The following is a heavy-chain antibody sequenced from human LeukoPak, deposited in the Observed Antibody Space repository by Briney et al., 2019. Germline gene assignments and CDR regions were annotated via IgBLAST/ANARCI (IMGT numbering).Heavy chain of an antibody. CDR3: ASSEGTVDAFDI. CDR2: IYYSGST. J-gene: IGHJ3*02. V-gene: IGHV4-59*08. Sequence: SETLSLTCTVSGGSISSYYWSWIRQLPGKGLEWIGYIYYSGSTNYNPSLKSRVTISVDTSKNQFSLKLCSVTAADTAVYYCASSEGTVDAFDIWGQGTMVTVSS. CDR1: GGSISSYY. D-gene: IGHD3-10*01.